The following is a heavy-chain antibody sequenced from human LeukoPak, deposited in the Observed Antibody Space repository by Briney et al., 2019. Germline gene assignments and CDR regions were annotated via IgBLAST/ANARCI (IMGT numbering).Heavy chain of an antibody. D-gene: IGHD5-18*01. J-gene: IGHJ4*02. V-gene: IGHV3-23*01. CDR1: GFTFSTFA. CDR2: ISGSGDST. CDR3: SKDVRGGDTATEPIDN. Sequence: PGGSLRLSCAASGFTFSTFAMNWVRQAPGKGLEWVSAISGSGDSTYFGDSVKGRFTISRDNSKSVLYLQMNALRAEDTAVYYCSKDVRGGDTATEPIDNWGQGTLVTVSS.